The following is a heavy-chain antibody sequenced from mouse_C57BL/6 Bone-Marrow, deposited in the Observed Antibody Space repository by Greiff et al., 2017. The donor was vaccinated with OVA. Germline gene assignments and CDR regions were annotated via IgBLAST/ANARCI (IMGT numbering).Heavy chain of an antibody. CDR2: INPSSGYT. J-gene: IGHJ2*01. CDR3: ARKARLYDYAYYFDY. Sequence: VKLVESGAELVKPGASVKISCKASGYAFSSYWMNWVKQRPGQGLEWIGYINPSSGYTKYNQKFKDKATLTADKSSSTAYMQLSSLTYEDSAVYYCARKARLYDYAYYFDYWGQGTTLTVSS. V-gene: IGHV1-7*01. D-gene: IGHD2-4*01. CDR1: GYAFSSYW.